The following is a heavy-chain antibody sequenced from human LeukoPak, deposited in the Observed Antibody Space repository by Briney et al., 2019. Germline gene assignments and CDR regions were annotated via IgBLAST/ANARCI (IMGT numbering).Heavy chain of an antibody. J-gene: IGHJ4*02. CDR3: ARDTFSYCGGDCYSAAFYYFDY. V-gene: IGHV1-69*01. CDR2: IIPIFGTA. D-gene: IGHD2-21*01. CDR1: GGTFSSYA. Sequence: SVKVSCKASGGTFSSYAISWVRQAPGQGLEWMGGIIPIFGTANYAQKFQGRVTITADESTSTAYMELSSLRSEDTAVYYCARDTFSYCGGDCYSAAFYYFDYWGQGTLVTVSS.